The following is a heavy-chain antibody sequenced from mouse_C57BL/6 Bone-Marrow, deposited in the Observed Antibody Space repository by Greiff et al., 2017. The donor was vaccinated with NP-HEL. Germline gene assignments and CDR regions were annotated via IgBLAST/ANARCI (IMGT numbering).Heavy chain of an antibody. D-gene: IGHD2-12*01. CDR3: ARRYRGLYYYAMDY. V-gene: IGHV5-17*01. J-gene: IGHJ4*01. CDR1: GFTFSDYG. CDR2: ISSGSSTI. Sequence: EVMLVESGGGLVKPGGSLKLSCAASGFTFSDYGMHWVRQAPEKGLEWVAYISSGSSTIYYADPVKGRFTISRDNAKNTLFLQMTSLRSEDTAMYYCARRYRGLYYYAMDYWGQGTSVTVSS.